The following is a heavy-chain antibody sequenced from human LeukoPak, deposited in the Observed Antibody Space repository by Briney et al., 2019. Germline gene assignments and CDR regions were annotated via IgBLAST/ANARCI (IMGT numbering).Heavy chain of an antibody. J-gene: IGHJ6*02. CDR1: GFTFSSYS. V-gene: IGHV3-15*01. Sequence: GGSLRLSCAASGFTFSSYSMNWVRQAPGKGLEWVGRIKSKTDGGTTDYAAPVKGRFTISRDDSKNTLYLQMNSLKTEDTAVYYCTTVQQLVRGYYYYGMDVWGQGTTVTVSS. CDR3: TTVQQLVRGYYYYGMDV. CDR2: IKSKTDGGTT. D-gene: IGHD6-13*01.